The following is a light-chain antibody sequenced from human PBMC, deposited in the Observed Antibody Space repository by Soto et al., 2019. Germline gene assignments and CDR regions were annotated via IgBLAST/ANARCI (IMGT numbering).Light chain of an antibody. CDR3: HQYGYSPNT. CDR2: GAS. Sequence: EIVLTQSPGTLSLSPGERATLSCRASRSVSSRYLAWYQQKPGQAPRLLIYGASSRATGIPDRFSGSGSGTVFTLTISRLEPEDFAVYHCHQYGYSPNTFGQGTKLEIK. CDR1: RSVSSRY. J-gene: IGKJ2*01. V-gene: IGKV3-20*01.